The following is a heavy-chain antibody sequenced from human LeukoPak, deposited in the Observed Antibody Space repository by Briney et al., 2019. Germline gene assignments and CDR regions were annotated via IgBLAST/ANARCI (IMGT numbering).Heavy chain of an antibody. V-gene: IGHV1-8*03. D-gene: IGHD6-13*01. CDR1: GYTFTSYD. J-gene: IGHJ3*02. CDR2: MNPNSGNT. CDR3: ASSSSWLHFDAFDI. Sequence: GASVKVSCKASGYTFTSYDINWVRQATGQGLEWMGRMNPNSGNTGYAQKFQGRVTITRNTSISTAYMELSSLRSEDTAVYYCASSSSWLHFDAFDIWGQGTMVTVSS.